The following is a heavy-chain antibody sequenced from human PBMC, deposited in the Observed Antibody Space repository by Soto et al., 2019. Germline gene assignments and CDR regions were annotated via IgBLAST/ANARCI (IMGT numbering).Heavy chain of an antibody. D-gene: IGHD2-2*01. Sequence: SETLSLTCTVSGGSISSGGYYWSWIRQHPGKGLEWIGYIYYSGSTYYNPSLKSRVTISVDTSKNQFSLKLSSVTAADTAVYYCARDLAGRVVVPAAAGTWFDPWGQGTLVTVSS. CDR3: ARDLAGRVVVPAAAGTWFDP. CDR1: GGSISSGGYY. CDR2: IYYSGST. J-gene: IGHJ5*02. V-gene: IGHV4-31*03.